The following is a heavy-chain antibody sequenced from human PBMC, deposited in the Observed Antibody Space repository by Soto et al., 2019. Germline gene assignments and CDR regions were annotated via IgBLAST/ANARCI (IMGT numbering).Heavy chain of an antibody. CDR2: IWYDGSNK. V-gene: IGHV3-33*01. D-gene: IGHD4-17*01. J-gene: IGHJ4*02. Sequence: QVQLVESGGGVVQPGRSLRLSCAASGFTFSSYGMHWVRQAPGKGLEWVAVIWYDGSNKYYADSVKGRFTISRDNSKNTLYLQMNSRRAEDMAVYYCARVLPTTVTYREVGVGGLDYWGQGTLVTVSS. CDR3: ARVLPTTVTYREVGVGGLDY. CDR1: GFTFSSYG.